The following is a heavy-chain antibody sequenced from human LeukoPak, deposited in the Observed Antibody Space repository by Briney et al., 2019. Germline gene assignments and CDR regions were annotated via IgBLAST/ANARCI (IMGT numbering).Heavy chain of an antibody. D-gene: IGHD3-10*01. CDR1: GFTFSSYS. CDR3: ARERVRVWSGEFSPLDC. J-gene: IGHJ4*02. CDR2: LSSSSTYI. Sequence: GGSLRLSCAASGFTFSSYSTHWVRHAPGRGLEWVSSLSSSSTYISYADSVKGRFTISRDNAKHSLYLQMNSLRAEDTAVYYCARERVRVWSGEFSPLDCWGQGILVTVSS. V-gene: IGHV3-21*06.